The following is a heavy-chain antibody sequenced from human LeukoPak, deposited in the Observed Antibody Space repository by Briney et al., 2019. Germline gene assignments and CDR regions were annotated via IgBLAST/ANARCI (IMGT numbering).Heavy chain of an antibody. CDR1: GYTFTGYY. CDR3: AIHEGYYYDSSGYLDY. J-gene: IGHJ4*02. V-gene: IGHV1-2*02. CDR2: INPNSGGT. D-gene: IGHD3-22*01. Sequence: ASVKVSCKASGYTFTGYYMHWVRPAPGQGLEWMGWINPNSGGTNYAQKFQGRATMTRDTSISTAYMELSRLRSDDTAVYYCAIHEGYYYDSSGYLDYWGQGTLVTVSS.